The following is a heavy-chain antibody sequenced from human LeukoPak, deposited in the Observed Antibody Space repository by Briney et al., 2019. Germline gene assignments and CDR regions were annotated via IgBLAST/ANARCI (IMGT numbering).Heavy chain of an antibody. CDR1: GFTFSSYA. V-gene: IGHV3-30*03. J-gene: IGHJ6*02. D-gene: IGHD6-13*01. Sequence: PGKSLRLSCAASGFTFSSYAMHWVRQAPGKGLEWVAVVSSDGSNKYYADSVKGRFTISRDNSKNTLYLQMNSLRAEDTAVYYCARDFRTHSSSWPHYYGMDVWGQGTTVTVSS. CDR2: VSSDGSNK. CDR3: ARDFRTHSSSWPHYYGMDV.